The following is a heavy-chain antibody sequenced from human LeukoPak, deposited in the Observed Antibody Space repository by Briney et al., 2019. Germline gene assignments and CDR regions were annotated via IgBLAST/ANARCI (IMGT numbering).Heavy chain of an antibody. CDR1: GYTFTSYW. D-gene: IGHD3-9*01. CDR3: ARLGLYYDILTGQYYFDY. Sequence: GESLKISCKGSGYTFTSYWIGWVRQMPGKGLEWMGIIYPGDSDTRYSPSFQGQVTISADKSISTAYLQWSSLKASDTAMYYCARLGLYYDILTGQYYFDYWGQGTLVTVSS. CDR2: IYPGDSDT. J-gene: IGHJ4*02. V-gene: IGHV5-51*01.